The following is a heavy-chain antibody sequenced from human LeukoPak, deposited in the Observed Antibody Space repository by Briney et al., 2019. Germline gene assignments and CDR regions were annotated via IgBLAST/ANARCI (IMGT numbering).Heavy chain of an antibody. CDR1: GFTFSSYA. CDR2: ISGSGGST. J-gene: IGHJ4*02. CDR3: AKDLGSSGWYIDY. V-gene: IGHV3-23*01. D-gene: IGHD6-19*01. Sequence: PGGSLRLSCAASGFTFSSYAMSWVRQAPGKGLEWVSAISGSGGSTYYADSVKGRFTISRDTSKNTLYLQMNSLRAEDTAVYYCAKDLGSSGWYIDYWGQGTLVTVSS.